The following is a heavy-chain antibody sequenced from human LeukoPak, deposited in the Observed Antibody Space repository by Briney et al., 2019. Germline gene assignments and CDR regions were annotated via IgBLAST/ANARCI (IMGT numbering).Heavy chain of an antibody. CDR1: GGSISSGDFY. D-gene: IGHD1-26*01. J-gene: IGHJ6*03. V-gene: IGHV4-39*01. CDR2: IYYSGST. Sequence: PSETLSLTCTVSGGSISSGDFYWSWIRQPPGKGLEWIGSIYYSGSTYYNPSLKSRVTISVDTSKNQFSLKLSSVTAADTAVYYCAMVVGYMDVWGKGTTVTVSS. CDR3: AMVVGYMDV.